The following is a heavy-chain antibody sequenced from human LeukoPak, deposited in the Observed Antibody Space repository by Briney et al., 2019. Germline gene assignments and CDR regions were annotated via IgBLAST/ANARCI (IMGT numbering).Heavy chain of an antibody. V-gene: IGHV3-7*01. Sequence: GGSLRLSCAASGFSFSSYWMSWVRQAPGKGLERVANIKPDGSDKRYVDSVKGRFTISRDNAKNLLYLQMNSLRGDDTAVYYCTRNYNNAFDIWGQGTMVTVSS. J-gene: IGHJ3*02. CDR3: TRNYNNAFDI. D-gene: IGHD3-22*01. CDR1: GFSFSSYW. CDR2: IKPDGSDK.